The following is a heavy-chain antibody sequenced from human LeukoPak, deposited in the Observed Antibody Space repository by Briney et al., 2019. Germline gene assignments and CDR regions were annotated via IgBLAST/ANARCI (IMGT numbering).Heavy chain of an antibody. CDR3: ARENRPGIAAAGSD. CDR1: GGTFSSYA. CDR2: IIPILGIA. D-gene: IGHD6-13*01. J-gene: IGHJ4*02. V-gene: IGHV1-69*04. Sequence: ASVKVSCKASGGTFSSYAISWVRQAPGQGLEWMGRIIPILGIANYAQKFQGRVTITADKSTSTAYMELSSLRSEDTAVYYCARENRPGIAAAGSDWGQGTLVTVSS.